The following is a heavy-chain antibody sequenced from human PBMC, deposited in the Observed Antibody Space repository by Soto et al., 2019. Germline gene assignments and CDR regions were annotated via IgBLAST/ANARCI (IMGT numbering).Heavy chain of an antibody. CDR2: ITDSGGDT. Sequence: GGSLRLSCAASGFTFSSYAMGWVRQAPGQGLEWFSAITDSGGDTYHADSVKGRFTISRDNTKNTLSLQMNSLRADDTAVYYCAKGSATSRPYYFDYWGQGTLVIVSS. CDR1: GFTFSSYA. J-gene: IGHJ4*02. D-gene: IGHD1-26*01. V-gene: IGHV3-23*01. CDR3: AKGSATSRPYYFDY.